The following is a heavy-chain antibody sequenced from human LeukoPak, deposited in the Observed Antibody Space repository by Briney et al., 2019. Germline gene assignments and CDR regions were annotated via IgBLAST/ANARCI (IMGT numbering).Heavy chain of an antibody. Sequence: PGGSLRLSCAASGLTFSSYGMHWVRQAPGKGLEWVAVIWYDGSNKYYADSVKGRFTISRDNSKNTLYLQMNSLRAEDTAVYYCARELSSSWYGNGFGWFDPWGQGTLVTVSS. CDR2: IWYDGSNK. CDR1: GLTFSSYG. D-gene: IGHD6-13*01. CDR3: ARELSSSWYGNGFGWFDP. V-gene: IGHV3-33*01. J-gene: IGHJ5*02.